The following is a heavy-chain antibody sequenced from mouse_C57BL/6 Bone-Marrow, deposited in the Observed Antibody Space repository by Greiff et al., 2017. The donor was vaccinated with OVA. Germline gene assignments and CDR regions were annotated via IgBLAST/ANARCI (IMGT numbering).Heavy chain of an antibody. CDR1: GFTFSDYY. V-gene: IGHV5-12*01. D-gene: IGHD2-5*01. J-gene: IGHJ4*01. CDR3: SRGSNYVGMDD. CDR2: ISNGGGST. Sequence: EVKLVESGGGLVQPGGSLKLSCAASGFTFSDYYMYWVRQTPEKRLEWVAYISNGGGSTYYPDTVKGRFPISRDNAKNPLYLQLNSLNAEDTAMYYCSRGSNYVGMDDWGQGTSVTVSS.